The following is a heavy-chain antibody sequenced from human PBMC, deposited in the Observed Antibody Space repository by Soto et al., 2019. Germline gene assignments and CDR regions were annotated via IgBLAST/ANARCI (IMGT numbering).Heavy chain of an antibody. CDR1: GGTFGSYT. V-gene: IGHV1-69*06. CDR3: ARQKAMPPHFYSGMDV. J-gene: IGHJ6*02. CDR2: IIPMFGTA. Sequence: QVHLVQYGAEVKKPGSSVKVSCTASGGTFGSYTVTWVRQAPGQGLEWMGEIIPMFGTASYAQKFQGRVTLTADKSTTTAHMELSSLSSDDTAVYFCARQKAMPPHFYSGMDVWGQGTTVTVSS. D-gene: IGHD2-2*01.